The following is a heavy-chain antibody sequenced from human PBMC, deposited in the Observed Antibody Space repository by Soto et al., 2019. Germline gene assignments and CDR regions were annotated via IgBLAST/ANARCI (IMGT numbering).Heavy chain of an antibody. J-gene: IGHJ5*02. V-gene: IGHV1-69*01. CDR1: GGTFSSYA. CDR2: IIPIFGTA. Sequence: QVQLVQSGAEVKKPGSSVKVSCKASGGTFSSYAISWVRQAPGQGLEWIGGIIPIFGTANYAQKFQGRVTTTSDQSTSTAYMEMSSQRSADTAVYYCARVGYCSGGSCYTGNADRWGQGTLVTVSS. CDR3: ARVGYCSGGSCYTGNADR. D-gene: IGHD2-15*01.